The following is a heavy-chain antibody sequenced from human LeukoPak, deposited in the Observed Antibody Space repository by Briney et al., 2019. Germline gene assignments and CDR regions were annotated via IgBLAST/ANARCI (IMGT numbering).Heavy chain of an antibody. D-gene: IGHD2-2*01. Sequence: SVKVSCKASGYTFTSYAISWVRQAPGQGLEWMGGIIPIFGTANYAQKFQGRVTITADESTSTAYMELSSLRSEDTAVYYCAARYCSSTSCYLTPHFDYWGQGTLVTVSP. J-gene: IGHJ4*02. CDR3: AARYCSSTSCYLTPHFDY. V-gene: IGHV1-69*13. CDR1: GYTFTSYA. CDR2: IIPIFGTA.